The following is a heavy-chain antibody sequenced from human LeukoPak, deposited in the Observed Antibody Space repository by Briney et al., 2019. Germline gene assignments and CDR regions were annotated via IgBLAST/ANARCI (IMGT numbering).Heavy chain of an antibody. D-gene: IGHD3-22*01. CDR1: GFSFRSYG. J-gene: IGHJ4*02. CDR2: IWYDGSNK. Sequence: GGSLRLSCAASGFSFRSYGMHWVRQAPGKGLEWVAVIWYDGSNKYYADSVKGRFTISRDNSKNTLYLQMNSLRAEDTAVYYCARAPYYYDSSGYEFDYWGQGTLVTVSS. V-gene: IGHV3-33*08. CDR3: ARAPYYYDSSGYEFDY.